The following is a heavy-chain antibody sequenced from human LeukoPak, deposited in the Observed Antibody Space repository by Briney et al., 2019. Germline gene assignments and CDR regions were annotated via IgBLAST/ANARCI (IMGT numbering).Heavy chain of an antibody. CDR3: ARWNGNIRGFDF. D-gene: IGHD1-1*01. CDR2: ISYDGSNK. Sequence: PGGSLRLSCAASGFTFSSYGMHWVRQAPGKGLEWVAVISYDGSNKYYADSVKGRFTISRDNSKNTLFLQMNSLRAEDTAVYYCARWNGNIRGFDFWGQGTLVTVSS. V-gene: IGHV3-30*03. J-gene: IGHJ4*02. CDR1: GFTFSSYG.